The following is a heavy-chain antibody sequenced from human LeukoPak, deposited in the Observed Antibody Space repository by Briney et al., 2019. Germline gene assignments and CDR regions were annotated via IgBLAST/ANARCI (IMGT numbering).Heavy chain of an antibody. CDR1: GFIFSSYN. CDR3: ARAADHHGGFDY. Sequence: PGGSLRLSCAASGFIFSSYNMNWVRQAPGKGLEWVSSISGSGAYIYYVDSVKGRFTISRDNAKNSLYLQMNTLRAEDTAVYYCARAADHHGGFDYWGQGTLVTVSS. D-gene: IGHD3-16*01. J-gene: IGHJ4*02. CDR2: ISGSGAYI. V-gene: IGHV3-21*01.